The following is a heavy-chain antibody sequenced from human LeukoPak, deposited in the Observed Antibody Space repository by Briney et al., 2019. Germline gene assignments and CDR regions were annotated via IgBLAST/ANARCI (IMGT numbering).Heavy chain of an antibody. Sequence: GGSLRLSCAASGFTFSSYAMHWVRQAPGKGLEWVAVISYDGTNKYYADSVQGRFTISRDNSKSALCLQMNSLRAEDTAVYYCAKQLGYCSDGSCYFPYWGQGTLVTVSS. D-gene: IGHD2-15*01. CDR3: AKQLGYCSDGSCYFPY. CDR2: ISYDGTNK. CDR1: GFTFSSYA. V-gene: IGHV3-30*04. J-gene: IGHJ4*02.